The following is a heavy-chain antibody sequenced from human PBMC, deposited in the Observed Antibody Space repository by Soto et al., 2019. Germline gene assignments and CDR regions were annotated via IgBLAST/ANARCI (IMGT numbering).Heavy chain of an antibody. J-gene: IGHJ6*03. Sequence: QVQLQESGPGLVKPSQTLSLTCTVSGGSINIADYYWNWVRQPPGTGLEWIGEIHHSGSSDHNPCLKSRLTMSGDTAKNQVSLKPTSVTAADTAVYFCARDTSLSNLGYMDVRGQGTTVIVSS. CDR3: ARDTSLSNLGYMDV. V-gene: IGHV4-31*03. D-gene: IGHD1-7*01. CDR2: IHHSGSS. CDR1: GGSINIADYY.